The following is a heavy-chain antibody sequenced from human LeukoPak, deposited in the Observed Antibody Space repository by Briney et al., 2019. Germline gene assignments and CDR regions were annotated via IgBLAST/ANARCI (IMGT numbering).Heavy chain of an antibody. D-gene: IGHD5-12*01. Sequence: ASVKVSCKASGYTFTGYYMHWVRQAPGQGLEWMGWINPNSGGTNSAQKFEDRVTMTRVTSISTAYMELSSLRSDDTAVYYCARAYSGFEAFDYWGQGTLVTVSS. CDR2: INPNSGGT. CDR3: ARAYSGFEAFDY. CDR1: GYTFTGYY. J-gene: IGHJ4*02. V-gene: IGHV1-2*02.